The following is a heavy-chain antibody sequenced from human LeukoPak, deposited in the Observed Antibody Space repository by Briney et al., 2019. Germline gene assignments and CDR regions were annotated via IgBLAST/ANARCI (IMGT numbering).Heavy chain of an antibody. D-gene: IGHD1-1*01. J-gene: IGHJ5*02. CDR3: ARAPNWNARWFDP. CDR1: GGSFSGYY. V-gene: IGHV4-34*01. CDR2: INHSGST. Sequence: SETLSLTCAVYGGSFSGYYWSWIRQPPGKGLEWIGEINHSGSTNYNPSLKSRVTISVDTSKNQFSLKPSSVTAADTAVYYCARAPNWNARWFDPWGQGTLVTVSS.